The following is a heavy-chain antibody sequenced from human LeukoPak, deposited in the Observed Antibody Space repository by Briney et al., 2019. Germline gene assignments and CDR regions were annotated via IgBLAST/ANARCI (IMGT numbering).Heavy chain of an antibody. D-gene: IGHD3-22*01. Sequence: GGSLRLSCAASGFTFSSYWMHWVRQAPGKGLVWVSRIKSDGSTRYADSVKGRFTISRDNAKNTVSLQMTSLRAEDTGVYYCARAPSEIGGYYPEYFRHWGQGTLVIVSP. CDR1: GFTFSSYW. CDR3: ARAPSEIGGYYPEYFRH. CDR2: IKSDGST. V-gene: IGHV3-74*01. J-gene: IGHJ1*01.